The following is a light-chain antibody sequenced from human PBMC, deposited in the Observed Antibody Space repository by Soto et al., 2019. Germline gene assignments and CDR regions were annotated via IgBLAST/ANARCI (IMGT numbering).Light chain of an antibody. V-gene: IGKV3-20*01. CDR3: EQYDSSLYT. CDR1: QSVSSTY. Sequence: EIVLAQSPGTLSLSPGERATLSCRASQSVSSTYLAWYQHKPGQAPRLLIYGASSRETGIPDTFSGSGSGTDFSLTISRLEPEDFAVYYCEQYDSSLYTFGQGTKLEIK. J-gene: IGKJ2*01. CDR2: GAS.